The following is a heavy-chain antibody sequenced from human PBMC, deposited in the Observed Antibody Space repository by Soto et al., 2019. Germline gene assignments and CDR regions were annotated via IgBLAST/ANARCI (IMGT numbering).Heavy chain of an antibody. CDR3: AKLSSTSESEY. CDR1: GFTINTYT. D-gene: IGHD6-6*01. Sequence: PGGSLRLSCSASGFTINTYTMGWVRLAPGKGLEWVSTIFSSMGNTKYADSVSGRFSISRDNSKNILYLQMNSLGVDDTAVYYCAKLSSTSESEYWGQGTLVTVSS. CDR2: IFSSMGNT. V-gene: IGHV3-23*05. J-gene: IGHJ4*02.